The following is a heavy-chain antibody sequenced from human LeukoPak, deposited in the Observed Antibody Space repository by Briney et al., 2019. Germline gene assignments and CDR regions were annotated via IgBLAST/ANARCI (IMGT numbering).Heavy chain of an antibody. CDR1: GFTFSSYA. V-gene: IGHV3-23*01. J-gene: IGHJ3*02. Sequence: GGSLRLSCAASGFTFSSYAMSWVRQAPGKGLEWVSAISGSAHSTYYADSVKGRFTISRDNSKNTLYLQMNSLRAEDTAVYYCAREWSYYGSGSYYNGAFDMWGQGTMVTVSS. CDR3: AREWSYYGSGSYYNGAFDM. CDR2: ISGSAHST. D-gene: IGHD3-10*01.